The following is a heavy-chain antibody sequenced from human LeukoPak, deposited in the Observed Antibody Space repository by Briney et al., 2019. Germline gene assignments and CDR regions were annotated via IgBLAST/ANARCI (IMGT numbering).Heavy chain of an antibody. CDR2: INSDGSNP. D-gene: IGHD1-26*01. V-gene: IGHV3-74*01. CDR3: AREVQWELPDY. J-gene: IGHJ4*02. CDR1: GFTFSSYW. Sequence: GGSLRLSCAASGFTFSSYWMHWVRQSPGKGLVWVSRINSDGSNPTYADSVKGRFTISRDNAKNTLYLQMNSLRVDDTAIYYCAREVQWELPDYWGQGTLVTVSS.